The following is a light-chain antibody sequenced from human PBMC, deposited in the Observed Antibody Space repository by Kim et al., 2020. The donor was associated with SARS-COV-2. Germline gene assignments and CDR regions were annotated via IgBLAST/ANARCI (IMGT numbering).Light chain of an antibody. V-gene: IGKV1-17*01. CDR2: ATS. J-gene: IGKJ3*01. CDR3: LQYNGFPFT. CDR1: QGIRND. Sequence: ASVGDRVTITCRASQGIRNDLGWYQQKPGKVPKRLIYATSTLQTGVPSRCSGGGSGTEFTLTISSLQPEDLGTYYCLQYNGFPFTFGPGTKVDIK.